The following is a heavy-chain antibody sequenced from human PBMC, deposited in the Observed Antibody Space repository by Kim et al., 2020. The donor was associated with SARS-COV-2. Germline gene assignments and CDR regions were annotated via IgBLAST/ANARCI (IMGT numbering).Heavy chain of an antibody. Sequence: GGSLRLSCAASGFTFSSYAMSWVRQAPGKGLEWVSAISGSGGSTYYADSVKGRFTISRDNSKNTLYLQMNSLRAEDTAVYYCAKDPVRGLELRRDWFDPWGQGTLVTVSS. J-gene: IGHJ5*02. D-gene: IGHD1-7*01. CDR1: GFTFSSYA. CDR2: ISGSGGST. V-gene: IGHV3-23*01. CDR3: AKDPVRGLELRRDWFDP.